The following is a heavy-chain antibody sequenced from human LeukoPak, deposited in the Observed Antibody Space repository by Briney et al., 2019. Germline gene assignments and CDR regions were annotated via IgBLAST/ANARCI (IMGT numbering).Heavy chain of an antibody. CDR2: INPNSGGT. V-gene: IGHV1-2*02. CDR1: GYTFTGYY. J-gene: IGHJ4*02. D-gene: IGHD5-18*01. Sequence: ASVKVSCKASGYTFTGYYMHWVRQAPGQGLEWMGCINPNSGGTNYAQKFQGRVTTTRDTSIGTAYMELNRLRSDDTAVYYCATLLRGYSYGWWDYWGQGTLVTVSS. CDR3: ATLLRGYSYGWWDY.